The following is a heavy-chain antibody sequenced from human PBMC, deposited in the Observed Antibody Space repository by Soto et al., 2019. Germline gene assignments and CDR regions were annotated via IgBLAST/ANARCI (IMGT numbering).Heavy chain of an antibody. CDR3: AKSRDIVVVVAAGFDY. Sequence: EVQLLESGGGLVQPGGSLRLSCAASGFTFSSYAMSWVRQAPGKGPEWVSAISGSGGSTYYADSVKGRFTISRDNSKNTLYLQMNSLRAEDTAVYYCAKSRDIVVVVAAGFDYWGQGTLVTVSS. V-gene: IGHV3-23*01. CDR2: ISGSGGST. J-gene: IGHJ4*02. D-gene: IGHD2-15*01. CDR1: GFTFSSYA.